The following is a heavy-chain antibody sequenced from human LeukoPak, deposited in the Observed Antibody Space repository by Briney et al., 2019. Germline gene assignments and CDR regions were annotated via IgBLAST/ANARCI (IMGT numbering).Heavy chain of an antibody. J-gene: IGHJ4*02. V-gene: IGHV4-39*07. CDR1: GGPISSSSYY. CDR2: IYYSGST. Sequence: PSETLSLTCTVSGGPISSSSYYWGWIRQPPGKGLEWIGSIYYSGSTYYNPSLKSRVTISVDTSKNQFSLKLSSVTAADTAVYYCARGGGYFAKYYFDYWGQGTLVTVSS. D-gene: IGHD1-26*01. CDR3: ARGGGYFAKYYFDY.